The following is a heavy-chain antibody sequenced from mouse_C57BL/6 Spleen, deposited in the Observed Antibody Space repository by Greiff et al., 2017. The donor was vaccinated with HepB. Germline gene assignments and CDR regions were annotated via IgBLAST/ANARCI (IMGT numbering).Heavy chain of an antibody. CDR1: GYSITSGYY. Sequence: DVKLQESGPGLVKPSQSLSLTCSVTGYSITSGYYWNWIRQFPGNKLEWMGYISYDGSNNYNPSLKNRISITRDPSKNQFFLNLNAVTTEDTATYYCARPQATSWFAYWGQGTLVTVSA. J-gene: IGHJ3*01. CDR3: ARPQATSWFAY. CDR2: ISYDGSN. D-gene: IGHD3-2*02. V-gene: IGHV3-6*01.